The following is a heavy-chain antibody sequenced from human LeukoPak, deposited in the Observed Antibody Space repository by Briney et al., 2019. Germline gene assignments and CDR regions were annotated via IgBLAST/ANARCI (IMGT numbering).Heavy chain of an antibody. CDR2: INPNSGGT. V-gene: IGHV1-2*02. J-gene: IGHJ5*02. D-gene: IGHD3-22*01. CDR1: GYTFTGYY. Sequence: ASVKVSCKASGYTFTGYYMHWVRQAPGQGLEWMGWINPNSGGTNYAQKFQGRVTMTRDTSISTAYMELSRLRSDDTAVYYCARDPRGSGYLMRHNWFDPWGQGTLVTVSS. CDR3: ARDPRGSGYLMRHNWFDP.